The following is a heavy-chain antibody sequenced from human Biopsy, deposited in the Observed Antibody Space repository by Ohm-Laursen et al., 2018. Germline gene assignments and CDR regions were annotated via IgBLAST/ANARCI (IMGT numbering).Heavy chain of an antibody. V-gene: IGHV1-24*01. CDR3: SRDKKGVPIAVAGRSDY. Sequence: SVTVSCKASGYSLTELSMHWVRQAPGQGLEWMGGFAPENGRIVYSQKFQGRVTMTEDTSTSTAYMEVWRLRSDDTAVYYCSRDKKGVPIAVAGRSDYWGQGTLVTVSS. CDR2: FAPENGRI. D-gene: IGHD6-19*01. J-gene: IGHJ4*02. CDR1: GYSLTELS.